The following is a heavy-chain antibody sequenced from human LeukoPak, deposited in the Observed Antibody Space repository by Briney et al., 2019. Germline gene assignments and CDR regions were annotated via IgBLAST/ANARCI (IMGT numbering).Heavy chain of an antibody. Sequence: PGGSLRLSCAASGFTFSTYSMNWVREAPGKGLEWVSYISSSSSTIFYADSVKGRFTISRDNAKHSLYLQMNSLRAEDTAVYYCARCPYSFGFAPPQYWGQGTLVTVSS. J-gene: IGHJ4*02. D-gene: IGHD5-18*01. CDR3: ARCPYSFGFAPPQY. CDR2: ISSSSSTI. V-gene: IGHV3-48*01. CDR1: GFTFSTYS.